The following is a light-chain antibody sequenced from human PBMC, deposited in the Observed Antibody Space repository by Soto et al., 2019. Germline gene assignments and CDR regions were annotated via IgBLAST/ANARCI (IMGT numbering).Light chain of an antibody. CDR2: GAS. V-gene: IGKV3-20*01. J-gene: IGKJ1*01. CDR3: QHYGGSPWT. CDR1: QTIRNIH. Sequence: EIVLTQSPGTLSLSPVERATLSCRASQTIRNIHLAWYQQKSGQAPRLLIFGASTRITAIPDRFSGSGSGTDFTLTISRLEPEDFAVYYCQHYGGSPWTFGQGTTGDIK.